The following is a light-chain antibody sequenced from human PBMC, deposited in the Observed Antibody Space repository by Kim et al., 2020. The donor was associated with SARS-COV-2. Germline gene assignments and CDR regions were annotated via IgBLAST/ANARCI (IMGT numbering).Light chain of an antibody. J-gene: IGLJ2*01. CDR3: QAWDSSTVV. V-gene: IGLV3-1*01. CDR2: QDS. CDR1: KLGDKY. Sequence: GSPGQTASITCSGDKLGDKYAFWYQQKPGQPPVLVIYQDSKRPSGIPERFSGSNSGNTATLTISGTQAMDEADYYCQAWDSSTVVFGGGTQLTVL.